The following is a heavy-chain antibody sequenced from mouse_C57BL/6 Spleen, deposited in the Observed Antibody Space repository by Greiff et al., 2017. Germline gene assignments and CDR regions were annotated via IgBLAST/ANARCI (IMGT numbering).Heavy chain of an antibody. J-gene: IGHJ2*01. CDR1: GFNFKNTY. CDR3: ARDLARGYFDY. V-gene: IGHV14-3*01. Sequence: VQLKQSVAELVRPGASVKLSCTASGFNFKNTYMHWVKQRPEQGLEWIGRLDPANGNTKYAPKFQGQATITADTSSNTAYLQLSSLTSEATAIYYCARDLARGYFDYWGQGTTLTVSS. CDR2: LDPANGNT.